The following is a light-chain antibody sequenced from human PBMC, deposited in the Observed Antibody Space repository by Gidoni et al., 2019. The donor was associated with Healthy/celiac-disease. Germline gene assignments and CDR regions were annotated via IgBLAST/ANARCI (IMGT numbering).Light chain of an antibody. V-gene: IGLV2-14*01. CDR1: RSDVGGYNY. CDR3: SSYTSSSTLV. CDR2: DVS. J-gene: IGLJ1*01. Sequence: QSALTQPASVSGSPGQSITISCNGTRSDVGGYNYVSWYQQQPGIAPKLMIYDVSNRPSGVSNRFSGSKSGNTASLTISGLQAEDEADYYCSSYTSSSTLVFGTGTKVTVL.